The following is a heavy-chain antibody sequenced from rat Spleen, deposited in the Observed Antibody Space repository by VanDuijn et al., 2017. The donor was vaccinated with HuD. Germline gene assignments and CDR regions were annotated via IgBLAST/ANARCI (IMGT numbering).Heavy chain of an antibody. V-gene: IGHV5S14*01. CDR2: ISTGSDNT. J-gene: IGHJ3*01. D-gene: IGHD1-11*01. Sequence: EVQLVESGGGLMQPGRSLKLSCAASGFTFSNYDMAWVRQSPTKGLEWIASISTGSDNTYYRDSVKGRFTVSRDDTNNTHYLQMDSLRSEDTATYYCAIHEGLRNWFDSWGQGTLVTVSS. CDR3: AIHEGLRNWFDS. CDR1: GFTFSNYD.